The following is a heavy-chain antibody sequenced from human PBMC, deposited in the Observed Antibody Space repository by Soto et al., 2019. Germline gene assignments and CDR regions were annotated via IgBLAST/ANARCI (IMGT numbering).Heavy chain of an antibody. D-gene: IGHD1-1*01. CDR3: ARDQLEGNWFDP. J-gene: IGHJ5*02. V-gene: IGHV4-31*03. CDR1: GGSISSGGYY. Sequence: SETLSLTCTVSGGSISSGGYYWSWIRQHPGKGLGWIGYIYYSGSTLYNPSLKSRVTISVDKSKNQFSLKLGSVTAADTAVYYCARDQLEGNWFDPWGQGTLVTVSS. CDR2: IYYSGST.